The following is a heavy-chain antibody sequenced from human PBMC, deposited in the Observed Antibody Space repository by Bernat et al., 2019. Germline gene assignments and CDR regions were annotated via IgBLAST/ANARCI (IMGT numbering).Heavy chain of an antibody. CDR2: LWHDGSRK. J-gene: IGHJ5*02. Sequence: QVQVVESGGGVVQPGRSLRLSCAASGFSLRHYGMHWVRQAPGKGLEWVAVLWHDGSRKYYADSVKGRFTVSRDNSESTLYLRMDSLRAEDTAVYYCARDIDTSSHYSNFDPWGQGTLVTVSS. CDR3: ARDIDTSSHYSNFDP. D-gene: IGHD3-3*01. CDR1: GFSLRHYG. V-gene: IGHV3-33*01.